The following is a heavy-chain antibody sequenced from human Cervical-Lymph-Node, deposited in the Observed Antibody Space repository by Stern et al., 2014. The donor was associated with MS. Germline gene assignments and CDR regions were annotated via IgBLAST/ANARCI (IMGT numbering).Heavy chain of an antibody. V-gene: IGHV1-24*01. J-gene: IGHJ6*02. Sequence: QLVESGAEVKKPGASVKVSCKVSGYTLTELSMHWVRQAPGKGLEWMGGFDPEDGETIYAQKFQGRVTMTEDTSTDTAYMELSSLRSEDTAVYYCATDRDDFRRGYSAPSKGYGLDVWGQGTTVTVTS. CDR1: GYTLTELS. CDR2: FDPEDGET. CDR3: ATDRDDFRRGYSAPSKGYGLDV. D-gene: IGHD3-3*01.